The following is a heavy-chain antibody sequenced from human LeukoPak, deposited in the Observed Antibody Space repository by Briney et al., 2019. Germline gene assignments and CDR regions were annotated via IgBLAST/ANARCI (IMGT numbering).Heavy chain of an antibody. CDR2: ISYDGSNK. V-gene: IGHV3-30-3*01. J-gene: IGHJ4*02. CDR1: GFTFSSYA. CDR3: ARVGYSSGWYFDY. D-gene: IGHD6-19*01. Sequence: PGGSLRLSCAAAGFTFSSYAMDWVRQAPGKGLEWMAVISYDGSNKYYADSVKGRFTISRDNSKNTLYLQMNSLRAEDTAVYYCARVGYSSGWYFDYWGQGTLVTVSS.